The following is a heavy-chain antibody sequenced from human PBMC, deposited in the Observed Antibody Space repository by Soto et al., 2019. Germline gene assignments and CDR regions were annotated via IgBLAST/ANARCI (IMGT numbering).Heavy chain of an antibody. CDR1: GGSFSGYY. CDR2: INQSGGT. V-gene: IGHV4-34*01. D-gene: IGHD6-13*01. CDR3: ARTYSSSWSPLDY. Sequence: QVQLQQWGAGLLKPSETLSLTCAVYGGSFSGYYWSWIRQPPGKGLEWIGEINQSGGTNYNPSLKSRVTISVDTSKNQFSLKLSSVTAADTAVYYCARTYSSSWSPLDYWGQGTLVTVSS. J-gene: IGHJ4*02.